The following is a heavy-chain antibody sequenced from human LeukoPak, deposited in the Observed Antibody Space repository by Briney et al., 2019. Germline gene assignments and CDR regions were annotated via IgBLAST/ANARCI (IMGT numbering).Heavy chain of an antibody. CDR1: GFTFSSYA. V-gene: IGHV3-48*03. CDR3: ARGVRIRLYHH. J-gene: IGHJ1*01. D-gene: IGHD3-10*01. CDR2: ISSSGGTI. Sequence: GGSLRLSCAASGFTFSSYAMNWVRQAPGKGLEWVSYISSSGGTIYYADSVKGRFPIYRDSDKNSLYLQMNSLRAEDTAVYYCARGVRIRLYHHWGQGTLVTVSS.